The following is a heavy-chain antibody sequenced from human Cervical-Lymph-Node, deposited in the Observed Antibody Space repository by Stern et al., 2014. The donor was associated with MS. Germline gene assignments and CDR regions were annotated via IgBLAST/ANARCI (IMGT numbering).Heavy chain of an antibody. CDR1: GGSISSGSNY. CDR3: ARGHDQSDSTGHDY. Sequence: QLQLQASGPGLVKPSQTLSLTCTVSGGSISSGSNYWSWIRQPVGKGLEWIGRVYTGGTTNYTPSLRGRVPIPVDTSKNQVSLEMRSVTAADTAVYYCARGHDQSDSTGHDYWGQGSQVAVSS. CDR2: VYTGGTT. J-gene: IGHJ4*02. D-gene: IGHD2-8*02. V-gene: IGHV4-61*02.